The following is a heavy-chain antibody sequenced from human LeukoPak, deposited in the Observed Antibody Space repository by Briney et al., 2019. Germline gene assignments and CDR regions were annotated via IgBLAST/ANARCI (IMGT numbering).Heavy chain of an antibody. CDR2: IYTSGST. J-gene: IGHJ4*02. V-gene: IGHV4-4*07. Sequence: SETLSLTCTASGGSISSNYWSWIRQPAGKGLEWIGRIYTSGSTNYNPSLKSRVTMSVDTSKNQFSLKLSSVTAADTAVYYCARDQMFYYGSGSFQMGLYFDYWGQGTLVTVSS. CDR3: ARDQMFYYGSGSFQMGLYFDY. CDR1: GGSISSNY. D-gene: IGHD3-10*01.